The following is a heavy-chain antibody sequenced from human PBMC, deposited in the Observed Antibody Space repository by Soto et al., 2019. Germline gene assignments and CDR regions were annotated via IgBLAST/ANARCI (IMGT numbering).Heavy chain of an antibody. CDR2: FDPEDGET. D-gene: IGHD6-6*01. J-gene: IGHJ5*02. V-gene: IGHV1-24*01. Sequence: ASVKVSCKVSGYTLTALSMHWVRQAPGKGLEWMGGFDPEDGETIYAQKFQGRVTMTEDTSTDTAYMELSSLRSEDTAVYYCATSLIAARRGGSWFDPWGQGTLVT. CDR1: GYTLTALS. CDR3: ATSLIAARRGGSWFDP.